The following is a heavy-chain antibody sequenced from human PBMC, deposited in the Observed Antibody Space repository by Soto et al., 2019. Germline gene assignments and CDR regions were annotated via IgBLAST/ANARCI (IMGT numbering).Heavy chain of an antibody. D-gene: IGHD6-13*01. Sequence: ASVKVSCKASGYTFTSYGISWVRQAPGQGPEWMGWISAYNGNTNYAQKLQGRVTMTTDTSTSTAYMELRSLRSDDTAVYYCARDPSSIAAAGPWFDPWGQGTLVTVSS. CDR2: ISAYNGNT. CDR1: GYTFTSYG. V-gene: IGHV1-18*04. J-gene: IGHJ5*02. CDR3: ARDPSSIAAAGPWFDP.